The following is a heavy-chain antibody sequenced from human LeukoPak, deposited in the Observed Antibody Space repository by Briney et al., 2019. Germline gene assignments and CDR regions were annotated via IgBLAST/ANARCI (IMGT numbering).Heavy chain of an antibody. CDR2: IYYSGSA. CDR1: GGSISHYQ. CDR3: ARGSRAYFDY. Sequence: SETLSLTCTVSGGSISHYQWSWIRQPPGKGLEWIGNIYYSGSANYNPSLESRVIMSVDTSTNQFSLKLSSVTAADTAVYYCARGSRAYFDYWGQGTLVTVSS. V-gene: IGHV4-59*12. J-gene: IGHJ4*02.